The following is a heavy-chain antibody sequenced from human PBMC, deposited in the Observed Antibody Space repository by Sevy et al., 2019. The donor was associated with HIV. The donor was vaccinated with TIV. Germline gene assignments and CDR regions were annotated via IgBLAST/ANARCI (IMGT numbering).Heavy chain of an antibody. D-gene: IGHD6-13*01. CDR2: IKQDGSEK. Sequence: WGSLRLSFAASGFTFSSYWMSWVRQAPGKGLEWVANIKQDGSEKYYVDSVKGRFTISRDNAKNSLYLQMNSLRAEDTAVYYCARTATYSSSWYREYYYYYYGMDVWGQGTTVTVSS. CDR3: ARTATYSSSWYREYYYYYYGMDV. J-gene: IGHJ6*02. V-gene: IGHV3-7*03. CDR1: GFTFSSYW.